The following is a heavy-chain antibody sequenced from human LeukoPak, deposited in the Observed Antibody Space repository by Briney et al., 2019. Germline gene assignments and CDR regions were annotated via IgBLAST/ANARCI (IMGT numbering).Heavy chain of an antibody. CDR3: ASAVLRYWDRNYIDY. J-gene: IGHJ4*01. CDR2: IYYSGST. Sequence: SETLSLTCTVSGGSISSSSYYWGWLRQPPGKGLESIGSIYYSGSTYYNPSLKSRVTISVDTSKNQFSLKLSSMTAADTAVYYCASAVLRYWDRNYIDYWGQGTLVTVSS. CDR1: GGSISSSSYY. V-gene: IGHV4-39*01. D-gene: IGHD3-9*01.